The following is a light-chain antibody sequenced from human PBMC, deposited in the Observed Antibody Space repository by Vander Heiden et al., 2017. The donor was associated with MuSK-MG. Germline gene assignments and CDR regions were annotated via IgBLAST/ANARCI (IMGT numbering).Light chain of an antibody. V-gene: IGKV1-9*01. Sequence: DIQLTQSPSFLSASVGDRVTITCRASQGISSYLAWYQQKPGKAPKLRIYAASTLQSGVPSRFSGSGYGTEFTLTISSLQPEDFATYYCQQLNSYPRYSFGQGTKLEIK. CDR3: QQLNSYPRYS. CDR2: AAS. J-gene: IGKJ2*03. CDR1: QGISSY.